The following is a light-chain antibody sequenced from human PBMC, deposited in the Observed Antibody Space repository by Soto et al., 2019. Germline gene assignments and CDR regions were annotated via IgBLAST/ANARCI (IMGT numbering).Light chain of an antibody. J-gene: IGLJ1*01. V-gene: IGLV2-23*01. Sequence: QSALAQPASVSGSPGHSITISCTGTSSDVGSYNLVSWYQQHPGKAPKLMIYEGSKRPSGVSNRFSGSKSGNTASLTISGLQAEDEADYYCCSYAGSSTYVFGTGTRSPS. CDR3: CSYAGSSTYV. CDR1: SSDVGSYNL. CDR2: EGS.